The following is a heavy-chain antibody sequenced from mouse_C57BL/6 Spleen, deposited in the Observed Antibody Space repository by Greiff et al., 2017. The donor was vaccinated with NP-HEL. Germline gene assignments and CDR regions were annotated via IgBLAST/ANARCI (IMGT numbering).Heavy chain of an antibody. J-gene: IGHJ1*03. CDR3: ARGGPVTIWYFDV. D-gene: IGHD2-12*01. CDR1: GFTFSDYG. Sequence: DVMLVESGGGLVKPGGSLKLSCAASGFTFSDYGMHWVRQAPEKGLEWVAYISSGSSTIYYADTVKGRFTISRDNAKNTLFLQMTSLRSEDTAMYYCARGGPVTIWYFDVWGTGTTVTVSS. CDR2: ISSGSSTI. V-gene: IGHV5-17*01.